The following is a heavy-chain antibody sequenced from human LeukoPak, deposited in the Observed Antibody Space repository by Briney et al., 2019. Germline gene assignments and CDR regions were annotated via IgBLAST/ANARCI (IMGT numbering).Heavy chain of an antibody. CDR3: ARNPGYCSGGSSCAEYFQH. J-gene: IGHJ1*01. D-gene: IGHD2-15*01. CDR2: IIPILGIA. Sequence: ASVKVSCKASGGTFSSYAISWVRQAPGQRLVWMGRIIPILGIANYAQKFQGRVTITADKSTSTAYMELSSLRSEDTAVYYCARNPGYCSGGSSCAEYFQHWGEGTLVTVSS. CDR1: GGTFSSYA. V-gene: IGHV1-69*04.